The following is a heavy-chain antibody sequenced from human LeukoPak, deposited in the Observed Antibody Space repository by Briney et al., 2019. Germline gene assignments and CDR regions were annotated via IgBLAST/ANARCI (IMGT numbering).Heavy chain of an antibody. CDR3: ARGFGGSYYGSHWFDP. Sequence: SETLSLTCTVSGGSISSYYWSWIRQPPGKGLEWIGYIYYSGSTNYNPSLKSRVTISVDTSKNQFSLKLSSVTAADTAVYYCARGFGGSYYGSHWFDPWGQGTRVTVSS. D-gene: IGHD1-26*01. CDR1: GGSISSYY. V-gene: IGHV4-59*01. J-gene: IGHJ5*02. CDR2: IYYSGST.